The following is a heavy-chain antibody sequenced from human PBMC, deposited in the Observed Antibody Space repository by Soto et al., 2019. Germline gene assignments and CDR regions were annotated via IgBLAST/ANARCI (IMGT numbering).Heavy chain of an antibody. Sequence: SETLSLTCTVSDGSINSGGYYWSWIRQHPGKGLEWIGYIYYSGSTYYNPSLKSRVTISVDTSNNQFSLKLNSVTAADTAVYYCARHQYYYDSSGYTLDYWGQGTLVTVSS. J-gene: IGHJ4*02. D-gene: IGHD3-22*01. CDR3: ARHQYYYDSSGYTLDY. CDR1: DGSINSGGYY. CDR2: IYYSGST. V-gene: IGHV4-39*01.